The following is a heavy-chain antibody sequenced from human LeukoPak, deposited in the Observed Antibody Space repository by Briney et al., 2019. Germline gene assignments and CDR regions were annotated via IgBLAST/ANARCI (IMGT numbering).Heavy chain of an antibody. V-gene: IGHV4-61*02. CDR1: GGSIISNNFY. J-gene: IGHJ5*02. CDR3: ARGWGSTSSNYFDP. Sequence: SQTLSLTCTVSGGSIISNNFYWSWIRQPAGKGLEWIGRIYGSGSTNYSPSLRSRVNISMDTSKNKFSLNLNSVTAADTAVYFCARGWGSTSSNYFDPWGQGTLVTVSS. CDR2: IYGSGST. D-gene: IGHD2/OR15-2a*01.